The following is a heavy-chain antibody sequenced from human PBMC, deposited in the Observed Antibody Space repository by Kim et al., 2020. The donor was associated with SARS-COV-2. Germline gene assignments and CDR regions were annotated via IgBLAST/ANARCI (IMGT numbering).Heavy chain of an antibody. CDR1: GGTFSSYA. CDR2: IIPIFGTA. J-gene: IGHJ5*02. V-gene: IGHV1-69*13. D-gene: IGHD3-10*01. CDR3: ARAPNPDRGVIDGWFDP. Sequence: SVKVSCKASGGTFSSYAISWVRQAPGQGLEWMGGIIPIFGTANYAQKFQGRVTITADESTSTAYMELSSLRSEDTAVYYCARAPNPDRGVIDGWFDPWGQGTLVTVSS.